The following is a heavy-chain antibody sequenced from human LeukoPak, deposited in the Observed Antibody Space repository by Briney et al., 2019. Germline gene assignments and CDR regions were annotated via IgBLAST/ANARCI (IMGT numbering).Heavy chain of an antibody. CDR2: ISSSSSYI. J-gene: IGHJ1*01. Sequence: PGGSLRLSCAASGFTFSSYSMNWVRQAPGKGPEWVSSISSSSSYIYYADSVKGRFTISRDNAKNSLYLQMNSLRAEDTAVYYCARDHLSSWLRPEYFQHWGQGTLVTVSS. CDR1: GFTFSSYS. V-gene: IGHV3-21*01. D-gene: IGHD6-13*01. CDR3: ARDHLSSWLRPEYFQH.